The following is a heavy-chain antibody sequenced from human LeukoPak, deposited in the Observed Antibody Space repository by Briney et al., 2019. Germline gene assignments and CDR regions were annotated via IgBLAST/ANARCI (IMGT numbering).Heavy chain of an antibody. CDR3: ARRMAAAAITVDY. V-gene: IGHV1-2*02. CDR1: GYTFTGYY. J-gene: IGHJ4*02. Sequence: ASVKVSCKASGYTFTGYYMHWVRQAPGQGLEWMGWINTNSGGTNYAQKFQGRVTMTRDTSISTAYMELSRLRSDDTAVYYCARRMAAAAITVDYWGQGTLVTVSS. CDR2: INTNSGGT. D-gene: IGHD6-13*01.